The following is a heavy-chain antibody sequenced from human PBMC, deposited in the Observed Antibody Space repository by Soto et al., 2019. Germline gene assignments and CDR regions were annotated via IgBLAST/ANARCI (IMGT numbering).Heavy chain of an antibody. V-gene: IGHV4-4*02. CDR1: SGSISSPNW. Sequence: SETLSLTCAVSSGSISSPNWWTWVRQPPGKGLEWIGEIYHSGTSNYNPSLKSRVTISADKSKNQFSLNLTSVTAADTAVYYCAGRGAVTGSFDYWGRGTLVTVSS. CDR2: IYHSGTS. J-gene: IGHJ4*02. D-gene: IGHD6-19*01. CDR3: AGRGAVTGSFDY.